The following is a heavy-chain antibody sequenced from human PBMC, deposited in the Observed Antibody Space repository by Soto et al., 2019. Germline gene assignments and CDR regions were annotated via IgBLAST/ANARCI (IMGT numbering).Heavy chain of an antibody. D-gene: IGHD3-10*01. Sequence: ASVKVSWKVAGYALTELSMHWVRQAPGKGLEWMGGFDPEDGETIYAQKFQGRVTMTEDTSTDTAYMELSSLRSEDTAVYYCATGVWFGSGGRGSPLQRYYYYGMDVWGQGTTVTVSS. CDR1: GYALTELS. J-gene: IGHJ6*02. V-gene: IGHV1-24*01. CDR2: FDPEDGET. CDR3: ATGVWFGSGGRGSPLQRYYYYGMDV.